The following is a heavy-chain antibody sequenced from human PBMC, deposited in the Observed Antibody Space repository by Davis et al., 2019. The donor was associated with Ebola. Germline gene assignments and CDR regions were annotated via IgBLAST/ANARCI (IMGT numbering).Heavy chain of an antibody. D-gene: IGHD3-10*01. Sequence: PSETLSLTCTVSGGSISSISYYWGWIRQPPGKGLEWIGTIYESGSTYYNPSLKSRVTISVDMSKDQFSLKLRSVTAADTALYYCATDATPRGLSGMDVWGQGTTVTVSS. V-gene: IGHV4-39*07. CDR2: IYESGST. J-gene: IGHJ6*02. CDR3: ATDATPRGLSGMDV. CDR1: GGSISSISYY.